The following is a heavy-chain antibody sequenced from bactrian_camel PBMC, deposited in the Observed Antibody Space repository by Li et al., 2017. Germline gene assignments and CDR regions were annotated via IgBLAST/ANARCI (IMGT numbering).Heavy chain of an antibody. CDR1: VAFSRFC. V-gene: IGHV3-2*01. CDR3: AKANSEAVVISPEWNA. J-gene: IGHJ6*01. Sequence: HVQLVESGGGSVQAGGSLRLSCHLSVAFSRFCMAWFRQAPGKGLEWVSTISKRKFYADSVKGRFTVSRDNAKSTLYLQLNSLKPEDTAMYFCAKANSEAVVISPEWNALGQGTQVTVS. CDR2: ISKRK. D-gene: IGHD2*01.